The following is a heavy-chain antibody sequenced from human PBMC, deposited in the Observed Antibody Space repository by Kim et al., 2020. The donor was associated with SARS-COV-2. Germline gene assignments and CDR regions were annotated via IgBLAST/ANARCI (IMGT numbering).Heavy chain of an antibody. V-gene: IGHV1-2*02. D-gene: IGHD6-13*01. Sequence: ASVKVSCKASGYTFTGYYMHWVRQAPGQGLEWMGWINPNSGGTNYAQKFQDRVTMTRDTSISTAYMELSRLRSDDTAVYYCATTHLPGIAAAVHWFDPWGQGTLVTVSS. CDR2: INPNSGGT. J-gene: IGHJ5*02. CDR3: ATTHLPGIAAAVHWFDP. CDR1: GYTFTGYY.